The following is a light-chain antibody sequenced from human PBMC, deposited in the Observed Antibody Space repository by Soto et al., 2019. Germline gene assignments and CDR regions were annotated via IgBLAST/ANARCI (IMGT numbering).Light chain of an antibody. V-gene: IGLV2-14*01. CDR1: SSDVGGYNY. Sequence: QSVLTQPAAVSGSPGQSITISCTGTSSDVGGYNYVSWYQQHPGKAPKLMIYDVSNRPSGVSKRFSGSKSGNTASLTISGLQAEDEADYYCSSYTSSSTLLYVFGTGPKLTVL. J-gene: IGLJ1*01. CDR2: DVS. CDR3: SSYTSSSTLLYV.